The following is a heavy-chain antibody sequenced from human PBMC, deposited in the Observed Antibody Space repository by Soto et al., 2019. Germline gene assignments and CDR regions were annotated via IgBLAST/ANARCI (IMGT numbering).Heavy chain of an antibody. D-gene: IGHD3-10*01. V-gene: IGHV3-74*01. J-gene: IGHJ5*02. CDR2: INSDGSIA. CDR1: GFIFNTYW. Sequence: EVQVVESGGGLVQPGGSLRLSCAASGFIFNTYWMHLVRQAPGKGLVWISRINSDGSIADYADSVRGRITISRDNTKNTVYLQMNSLRVEDTAVYYCARAKASGTSAIDPWGQETLVTVSA. CDR3: ARAKASGTSAIDP.